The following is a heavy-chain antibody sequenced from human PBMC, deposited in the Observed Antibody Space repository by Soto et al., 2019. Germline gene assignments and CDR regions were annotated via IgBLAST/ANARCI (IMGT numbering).Heavy chain of an antibody. V-gene: IGHV3-66*01. CDR2: IYSGGST. CDR1: GFTVSSNY. J-gene: IGHJ6*02. CDR3: AGYGSGRDYYFYGMDV. Sequence: EVQLVESGGGLVQPGGSLRLSCAASGFTVSSNYMSWVRQAPGKGLEWVSVIYSGGSTFYADSVKGRFTISRDNSKNTLYLQMTSLRAEDTAVYYCAGYGSGRDYYFYGMDVWGQGTTVTVSS. D-gene: IGHD3-10*01.